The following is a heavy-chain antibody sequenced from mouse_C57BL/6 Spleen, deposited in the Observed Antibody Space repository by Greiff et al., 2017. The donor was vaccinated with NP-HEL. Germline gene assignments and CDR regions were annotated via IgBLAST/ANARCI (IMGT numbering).Heavy chain of an antibody. V-gene: IGHV7-3*01. CDR1: GFTFTDYY. Sequence: EVKLMESGGGLVQPGGSLSLSCAASGFTFTDYYMSWVRQPPGKALEWLGFIRNKANGYTTEYSASVKGRFTISRDNSQSILYLQMNALRAEDSATYYCARYGDGKLRNYAMDYWGQGTSVTVSS. J-gene: IGHJ4*01. D-gene: IGHD1-1*01. CDR2: IRNKANGYTT. CDR3: ARYGDGKLRNYAMDY.